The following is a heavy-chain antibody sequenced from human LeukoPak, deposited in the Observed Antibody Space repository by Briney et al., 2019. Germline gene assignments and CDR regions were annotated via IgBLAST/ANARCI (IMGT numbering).Heavy chain of an antibody. J-gene: IGHJ5*02. V-gene: IGHV4-4*07. Sequence: PSETLSLTCTVSGGSISSYYWSWIRQPAGKGLEWIGRIYTSGSTNYNPSLKSRVNMSVDTSKNQFSLRLNSVTAADTAVYYCARVTDPRYNWFDPWGQGTLVTVSS. CDR2: IYTSGST. CDR1: GGSISSYY. CDR3: ARVTDPRYNWFDP. D-gene: IGHD2-21*02.